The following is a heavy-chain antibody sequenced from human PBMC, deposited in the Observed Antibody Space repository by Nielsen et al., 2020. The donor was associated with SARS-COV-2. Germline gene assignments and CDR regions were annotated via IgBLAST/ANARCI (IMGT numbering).Heavy chain of an antibody. CDR1: GFTFSDYY. V-gene: IGHV3-23*01. J-gene: IGHJ3*02. CDR3: AKVEYSSGWYGAFDI. D-gene: IGHD6-19*01. CDR2: ISGSGGST. Sequence: GGSLRLSCAASGFTFSDYYMSWIRQAPGKGLEWVSAISGSGGSTYYADSVKGRFTISRDNSKNTLYLQMNSLRAEDTAVYYCAKVEYSSGWYGAFDIWGQGTMVTVSS.